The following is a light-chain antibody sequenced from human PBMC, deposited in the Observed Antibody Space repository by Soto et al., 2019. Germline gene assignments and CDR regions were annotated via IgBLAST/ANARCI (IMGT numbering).Light chain of an antibody. V-gene: IGKV1-39*01. Sequence: DIQMTQSPSSLSTSVGDRVTITCRASQSISSYLNWYQQKPGKAPKLLICSASSLQSGVPSRFSGSGSGTDFTLTISSLQPEDFATYYCQQSYSTPPTFGQGTRWIS. CDR2: SAS. CDR3: QQSYSTPPT. J-gene: IGKJ1*01. CDR1: QSISSY.